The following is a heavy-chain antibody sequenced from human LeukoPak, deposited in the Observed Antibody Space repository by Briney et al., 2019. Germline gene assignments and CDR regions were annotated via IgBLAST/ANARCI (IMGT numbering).Heavy chain of an antibody. CDR3: ARGPMEQQL. J-gene: IGHJ4*02. Sequence: SETLSLTCAVYGGSFSGYYWSWIRQPPGKGLEWIGEINHSGSTNYNPSLKSRVTISVDTSKNQFSLNLISVTAADTAVYYCARGPMEQQLWGQGTLVSVSS. V-gene: IGHV4-34*01. CDR1: GGSFSGYY. D-gene: IGHD6-13*01. CDR2: INHSGST.